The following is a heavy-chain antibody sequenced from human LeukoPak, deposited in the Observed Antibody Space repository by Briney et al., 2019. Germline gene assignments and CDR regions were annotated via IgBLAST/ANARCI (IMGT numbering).Heavy chain of an antibody. D-gene: IGHD6-13*01. CDR1: GGSINTYH. V-gene: IGHV4-59*01. J-gene: IGHJ4*02. CDR3: ARDRLAAALFDY. Sequence: PSETLSLTCTVSGGSINTYHWSWIRQPPGQGLEWIGYISYTGSTNYNPSLKSRITISIDRSKSQFSLKLNSVTAADTAVYYCARDRLAAALFDYWGQGTLVTVSS. CDR2: ISYTGST.